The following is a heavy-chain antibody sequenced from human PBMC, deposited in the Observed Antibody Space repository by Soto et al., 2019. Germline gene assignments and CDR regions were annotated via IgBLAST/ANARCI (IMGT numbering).Heavy chain of an antibody. CDR1: GYTFTSYA. CDR3: ARVASCLNCRAQHDYSNYGPYYCYYYMDV. Sequence: ASVKVSCKASGYTFTSYAMHWVRQAPGQRLEWMGWINAGNGNTKYSQKFQGRVTITRDTSASTAYMELSSLRSEDTAVYYCARVASCLNCRAQHDYSNYGPYYCYYYMDVWGKGTTVTVAS. J-gene: IGHJ6*03. V-gene: IGHV1-3*01. CDR2: INAGNGNT. D-gene: IGHD4-4*01.